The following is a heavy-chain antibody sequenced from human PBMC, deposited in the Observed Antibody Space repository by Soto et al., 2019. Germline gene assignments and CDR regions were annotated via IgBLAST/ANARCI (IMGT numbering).Heavy chain of an antibody. CDR1: GFTFXXXX. V-gene: IGHV3-48*02. J-gene: IGHJ6*02. D-gene: IGHD2-8*01. Sequence: XGSLRLSCAASGFTFXXXXXNWVRQAPGKGLEWVSYISSSSSTIYYADSVKGRFTISRDNAKNSLYLQMNSLRDEDTAVYYCARDGLRGVLMVYATFYYYYGMDVWGQGTTVTVSS. CDR2: ISSSSSTI. CDR3: ARDGLRGVLMVYATFYYYYGMDV.